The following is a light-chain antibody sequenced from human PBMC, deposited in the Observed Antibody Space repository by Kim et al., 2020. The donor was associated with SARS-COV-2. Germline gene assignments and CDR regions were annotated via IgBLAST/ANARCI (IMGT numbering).Light chain of an antibody. CDR3: KSRGTSGNVV. Sequence: SSELPQDPAVSVALGQTVRITCRGDSLRSYYATWYQQKPGQAPVLVIYGKNNRPSGIPDRFSGSSSGNTASLTITGAQAEDEADYYCKSRGTSGNVVFGGGTKLTVL. CDR1: SLRSYY. CDR2: GKN. J-gene: IGLJ2*01. V-gene: IGLV3-19*01.